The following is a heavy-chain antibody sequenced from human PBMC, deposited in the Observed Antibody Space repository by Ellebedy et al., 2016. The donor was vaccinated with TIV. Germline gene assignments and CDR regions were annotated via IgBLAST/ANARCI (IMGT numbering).Heavy chain of an antibody. D-gene: IGHD3-10*01. V-gene: IGHV3-64*01. Sequence: GGSLRLSCAASGFTFTSYAMHWVRQAPGKGLEFVSGISSNGGSTYYANSVKGRFTISRDNSKNTLHLQMGSLRPEDMAVYYCARAGYGSGVTNWFDPWGQGTLVTVSS. J-gene: IGHJ5*02. CDR3: ARAGYGSGVTNWFDP. CDR1: GFTFTSYA. CDR2: ISSNGGST.